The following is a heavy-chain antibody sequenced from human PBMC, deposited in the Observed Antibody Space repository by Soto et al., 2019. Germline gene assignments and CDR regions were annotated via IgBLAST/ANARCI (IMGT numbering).Heavy chain of an antibody. D-gene: IGHD4-17*01. CDR1: GGTFSSYT. Sequence: QVQLVQSGAEVKKPGSSVKVSCKASGGTFSSYTISWVRQAPGQGLEWMGRIIPILGIANYAQKFQGRVTITAYKSTSTAYMVLSSLRSEDTAVYYCARIYGDYGGEDYWGQGTLVTVSS. J-gene: IGHJ4*02. V-gene: IGHV1-69*02. CDR2: IIPILGIA. CDR3: ARIYGDYGGEDY.